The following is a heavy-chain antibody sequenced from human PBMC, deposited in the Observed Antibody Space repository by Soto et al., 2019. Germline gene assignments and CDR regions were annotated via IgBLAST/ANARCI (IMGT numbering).Heavy chain of an antibody. CDR2: LSGSGGTT. V-gene: IGHV3-23*01. CDR3: AKSPAGGRASYWYFDL. J-gene: IGHJ2*01. CDR1: AFTLSSYA. Sequence: GSLRRSCVATAFTLSSYAMSWVREAPGKGLEWVSALSGSGGTTYYADSVKGRFPISRDNSKNTLYLQMNSLRAEDTAVYYCAKSPAGGRASYWYFDLWGRGTLVTVSS. D-gene: IGHD1-26*01.